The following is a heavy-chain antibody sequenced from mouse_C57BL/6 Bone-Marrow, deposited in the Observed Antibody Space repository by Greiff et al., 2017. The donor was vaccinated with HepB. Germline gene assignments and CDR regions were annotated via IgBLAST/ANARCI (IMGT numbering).Heavy chain of an antibody. J-gene: IGHJ3*01. CDR1: GFTFSDYY. Sequence: EVKVEESEGGLVQPGSSMKLSCTASGFTFSDYYMAWVRQVPEKGLEWVANINYDGSSTYYLDSLKSRFIISRDNAKNILYLQMSSLKSEDTATYYCARGVRLFAYWGQGTLVTVSA. D-gene: IGHD5-1*01. CDR2: INYDGSST. V-gene: IGHV5-16*01. CDR3: ARGVRLFAY.